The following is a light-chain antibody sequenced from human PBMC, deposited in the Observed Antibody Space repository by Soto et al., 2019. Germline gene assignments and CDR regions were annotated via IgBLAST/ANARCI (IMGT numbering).Light chain of an antibody. V-gene: IGKV1-33*01. CDR2: DAS. CDR1: HDVSRN. Sequence: DIQMTQSPSSLSASEGARVTITCQSSHDVSRNLNWFQQKPWEAPQLLIYDASNLERGVPSRFSVSGSGTDFTLTISRLQPEDVATYYCQQYNSRLSFGGGTDVEIK. CDR3: QQYNSRLS. J-gene: IGKJ4*01.